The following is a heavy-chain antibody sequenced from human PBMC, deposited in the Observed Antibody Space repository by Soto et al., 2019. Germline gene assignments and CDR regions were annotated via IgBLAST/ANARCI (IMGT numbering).Heavy chain of an antibody. Sequence: GGSLRLSCAASGFTFDDYTMHWVRQAPGKGLEWVSLISWDGGSTYYADSVKGRFTISRDNSKNSLYLQMNSLRTEDTALYYCAKDGPGDTGSFDYWGQGTLVTVSS. CDR1: GFTFDDYT. CDR2: ISWDGGST. J-gene: IGHJ4*02. CDR3: AKDGPGDTGSFDY. D-gene: IGHD5-18*01. V-gene: IGHV3-43*01.